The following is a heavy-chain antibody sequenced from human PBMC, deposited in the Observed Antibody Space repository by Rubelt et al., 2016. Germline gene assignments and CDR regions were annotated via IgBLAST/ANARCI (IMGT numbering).Heavy chain of an antibody. CDR2: IYHSGSP. CDR3: ARDQSGGWYLEGFFDY. Sequence: QVQLQESGPGLVKHSETLSLTCTVSGYSISSGYYWGWIRQPPGKGLEWIGSIYHSGSPYYNPSLKSRVTIAVDTAKNQFFLKLSLVTAADTAVYYCARDQSGGWYLEGFFDYWGQGTLVTVSS. CDR1: GYSISSGYY. D-gene: IGHD6-19*01. J-gene: IGHJ4*02. V-gene: IGHV4-38-2*02.